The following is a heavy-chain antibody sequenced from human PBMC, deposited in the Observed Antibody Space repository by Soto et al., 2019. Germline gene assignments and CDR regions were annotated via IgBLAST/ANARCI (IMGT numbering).Heavy chain of an antibody. CDR2: TYYRSKWYN. V-gene: IGHV6-1*01. D-gene: IGHD2-8*01. J-gene: IGHJ3*01. Sequence: SQTLSLTCAISGDSVSSNSPACNWIRQSPSRGLEWLGRTYYRSKWYNDYAVVVKSRLTITPDTSKNQFSLQLNSVTPEDTAVYYCARAIGPMLFDVWGQGTMVTVSS. CDR3: ARAIGPMLFDV. CDR1: GDSVSSNSPA.